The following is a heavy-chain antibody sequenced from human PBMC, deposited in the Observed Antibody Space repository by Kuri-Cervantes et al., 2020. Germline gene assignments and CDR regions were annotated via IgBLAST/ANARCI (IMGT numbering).Heavy chain of an antibody. Sequence: GGSLRLSCAASGFTFSSYAMHWVRQAPGKGLEWVAVISYDGSNKYYADSVKGRFTISRDNSKNTLYLQMNSLRAEDTAVYYCARGPTGGVGGVNFYGMDVWGQGTTVTVSS. V-gene: IGHV3-30*07. CDR3: ARGPTGGVGGVNFYGMDV. CDR1: GFTFSSYA. J-gene: IGHJ6*02. D-gene: IGHD3-16*01. CDR2: ISYDGSNK.